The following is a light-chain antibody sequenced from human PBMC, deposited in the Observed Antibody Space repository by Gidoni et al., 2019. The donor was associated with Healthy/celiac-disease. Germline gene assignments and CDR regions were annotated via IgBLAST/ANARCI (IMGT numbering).Light chain of an antibody. CDR2: DVS. CDR3: SSYTSSSTQ. J-gene: IGLJ3*02. V-gene: IGLV2-14*01. CDR1: SSDVVGYNY. Sequence: QSALTQPASVSGSPGQSIPISCTGTSSDVVGYNYVSWYQQHPGKAPKLMIYDVSNRPSGVSNRFSGSKSGNTASLTISGLQAEDEADYYCSSYTSSSTQFGGGTKLTVL.